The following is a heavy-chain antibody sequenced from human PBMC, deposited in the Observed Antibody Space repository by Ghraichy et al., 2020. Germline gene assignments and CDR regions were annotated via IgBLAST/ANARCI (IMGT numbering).Heavy chain of an antibody. J-gene: IGHJ6*03. CDR2: IKQDGSEK. V-gene: IGHV3-7*03. CDR3: ARGSYYDFWSGYYRDYYYYYMDV. Sequence: GGSLRLSCAASGFTFSSYWMSWVRQAPGKGLEWVANIKQDGSEKYYVDSVKGRFTISRDNAKNSLYLQMNSLRAEDTAVYYCARGSYYDFWSGYYRDYYYYYMDVWGKGTTVTVSS. CDR1: GFTFSSYW. D-gene: IGHD3-3*01.